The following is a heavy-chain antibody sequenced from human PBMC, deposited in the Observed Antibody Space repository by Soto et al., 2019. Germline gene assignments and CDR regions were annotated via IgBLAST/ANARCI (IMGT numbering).Heavy chain of an antibody. CDR2: IYYSGST. CDR3: ARHYSSGSRNWFDP. V-gene: IGHV4-39*01. D-gene: IGHD6-19*01. CDR1: GGSINSSSYF. Sequence: SETLSLTCSVSGGSINSSSYFWGWVRQPPGKGLEWIGSIYYSGSTYYNPSLRSRVTISVGTSKNQSSLKLSSVTAADTAVFYCARHYSSGSRNWFDPWGQGTLVTVSS. J-gene: IGHJ5*02.